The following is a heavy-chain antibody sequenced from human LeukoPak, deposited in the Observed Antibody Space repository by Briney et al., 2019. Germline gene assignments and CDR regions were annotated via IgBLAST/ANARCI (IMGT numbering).Heavy chain of an antibody. J-gene: IGHJ5*02. CDR1: GCSISSSSYY. CDR2: IYYSGST. Sequence: SETLSLTCTVSGCSISSSSYYWGWIRQPPGKGLEWIGSIYYSGSTYYNPSLKSRVTISVDTSKNPFSLKLSYVTAADTAVYYCARQKKSWFDPWGQGTLVTVSS. CDR3: ARQKKSWFDP. V-gene: IGHV4-39*01.